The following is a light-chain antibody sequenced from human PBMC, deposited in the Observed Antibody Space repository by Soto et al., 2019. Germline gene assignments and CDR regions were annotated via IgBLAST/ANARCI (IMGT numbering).Light chain of an antibody. CDR2: EVN. Sequence: QPALTQPASVCGSPGQSITISCTGTSSDIGTYNLVSWYQQHPGKAPKLMIYEVNKPPSGVSDRFSGSKSGNTASLTISGLQAEDEADYYCCSYAGSSTLYVFGTGTKLTVL. V-gene: IGLV2-23*02. J-gene: IGLJ1*01. CDR3: CSYAGSSTLYV. CDR1: SSDIGTYNL.